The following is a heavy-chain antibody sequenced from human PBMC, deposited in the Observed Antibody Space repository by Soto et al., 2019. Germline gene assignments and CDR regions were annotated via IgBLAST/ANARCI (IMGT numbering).Heavy chain of an antibody. V-gene: IGHV3-48*01. D-gene: IGHD2-15*01. CDR2: ISSSSSTI. J-gene: IGHJ4*02. CDR3: ARLGYCSGGSCRAFDY. CDR1: GFTFSSYS. Sequence: EVQLVESGGGLVQPGGSLRLSCAASGFTFSSYSMNWVRQAPGKGLERVSYISSSSSTIYYADSVKGRFTISRDNAKNSLYLQMNSLRAEDTAVYYCARLGYCSGGSCRAFDYWGQGTLVTVSS.